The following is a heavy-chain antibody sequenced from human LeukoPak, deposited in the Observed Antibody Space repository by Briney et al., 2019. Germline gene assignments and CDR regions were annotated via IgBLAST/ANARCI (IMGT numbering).Heavy chain of an antibody. J-gene: IGHJ5*02. CDR1: GFKFTSYD. D-gene: IGHD3-10*01. Sequence: GAPVRVSCKPSGFKFTSYDLSWVRQAPGQGLEWMGWISAYSGNTNYAEKFHDRVTMTTDTSTGMAYMELRSLEFGDTAVYYCATNYGSGSAPLDPWGQGTLVTVSA. V-gene: IGHV1-18*01. CDR3: ATNYGSGSAPLDP. CDR2: ISAYSGNT.